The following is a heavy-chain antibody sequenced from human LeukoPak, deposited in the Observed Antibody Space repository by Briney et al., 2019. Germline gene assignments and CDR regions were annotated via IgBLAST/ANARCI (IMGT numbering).Heavy chain of an antibody. CDR2: ISYDGSNK. D-gene: IGHD2-2*01. CDR1: GVTFSSYG. V-gene: IGHV3-30*18. Sequence: GGSLRLSCAASGVTFSSYGMHWVRQAPGKGLEWVAVISYDGSNKYYADSVKGRFTISRDNSKNTLYLQMNSLRAEDTAVYYCAKDYEIGDIVVVPAAPLFDYWGQGTLVTVSS. J-gene: IGHJ4*02. CDR3: AKDYEIGDIVVVPAAPLFDY.